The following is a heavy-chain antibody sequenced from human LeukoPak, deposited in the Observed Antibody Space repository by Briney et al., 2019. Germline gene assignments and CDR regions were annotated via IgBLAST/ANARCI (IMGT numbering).Heavy chain of an antibody. V-gene: IGHV3-23*01. CDR3: AKGSGFGGYDLDY. CDR1: GFTFSTFG. Sequence: GGSLRLSCAASGFTFSTFGLSWVRQAPGKGLEWVSGTTGSGETTYYADSVKGRFTISRDNFKNTLYLQMNSLRAEDTAFYYCAKGSGFGGYDLDYWGQGTLVTVSS. D-gene: IGHD5-12*01. CDR2: TTGSGETT. J-gene: IGHJ4*02.